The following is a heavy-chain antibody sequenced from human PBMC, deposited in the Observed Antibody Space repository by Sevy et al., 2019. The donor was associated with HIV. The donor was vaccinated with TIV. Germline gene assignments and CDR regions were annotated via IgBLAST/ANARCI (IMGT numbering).Heavy chain of an antibody. CDR3: ARETDNSARWLDP. CDR1: GFTFNFHG. V-gene: IGHV3-30*02. CDR2: IWHDGSNK. J-gene: IGHJ5*02. D-gene: IGHD4-4*01. Sequence: GGSLRLSCATSGFTFNFHGMHWVRQAPGKGLEWVAFIWHDGSNKYMADSVKGRFTISRDNSKNTLFLQMNSLTVEDTTVYYCARETDNSARWLDPWGQGTLVTVSS.